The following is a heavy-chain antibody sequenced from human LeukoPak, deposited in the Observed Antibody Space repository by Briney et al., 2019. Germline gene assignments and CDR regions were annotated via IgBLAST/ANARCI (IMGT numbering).Heavy chain of an antibody. V-gene: IGHV3-9*01. CDR3: AKDLLSYSSSWSFDY. Sequence: PGGSLRLSCAASGFTFDDYAMHWVRQAPGKGLEWVSGISWNSGSIGYADSVKGRFTISRDNAKNSLYLQMNSLRAEDTALYYCAKDLLSYSSSWSFDYWGQGTLVTVSS. D-gene: IGHD6-13*01. CDR2: ISWNSGSI. J-gene: IGHJ4*02. CDR1: GFTFDDYA.